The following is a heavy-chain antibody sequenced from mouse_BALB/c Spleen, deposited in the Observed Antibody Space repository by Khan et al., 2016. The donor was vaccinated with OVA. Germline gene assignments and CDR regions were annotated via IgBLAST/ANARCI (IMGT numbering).Heavy chain of an antibody. CDR1: GYTFTSYW. V-gene: IGHV1-5*01. CDR2: IYPGNSDT. CDR3: TSYCYLFAY. D-gene: IGHD2-12*01. Sequence: EVQLQQSGTVLARPGTSVKMSCKASGYTFTSYWMHWVKQRPGQGLEWIGAIYPGNSDTSYNQKFKGKAKLTAVTSTSTAYMQLSSLTNEDSAVYYCTSYCYLFAYWGQGTLVTVSA. J-gene: IGHJ3*01.